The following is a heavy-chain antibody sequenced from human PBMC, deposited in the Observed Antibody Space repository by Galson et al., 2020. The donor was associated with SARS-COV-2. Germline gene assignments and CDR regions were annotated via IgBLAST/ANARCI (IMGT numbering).Heavy chain of an antibody. CDR1: GFTFSSYA. V-gene: IGHV3-30*01. CDR2: ISYDGSNK. Sequence: GGSLRLSCAASGFTFSSYAMHWVRQAPGKGLEWVAVISYDGSNKYYADSVKGRFTISRDNSKNTLYLQMNSLRAEDTAVYYCAREPLAARPYYFDYWGQGTLVTVSS. D-gene: IGHD6-6*01. J-gene: IGHJ4*02. CDR3: AREPLAARPYYFDY.